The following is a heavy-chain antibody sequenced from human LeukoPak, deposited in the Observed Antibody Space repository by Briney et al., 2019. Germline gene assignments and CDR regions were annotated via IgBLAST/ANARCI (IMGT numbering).Heavy chain of an antibody. D-gene: IGHD4-17*01. CDR1: GGSISIGIYS. V-gene: IGHV4-30-2*01. Sequence: SETLSLTCALSGGSISIGIYSCNWIRQPPGKGLEWIRYIYHSGSTYYNPSLKSRVPILVDRSKNQFSLKLSSVTAADTAVYYCARDNGDYPYYFDFWGQGTLVTVSS. CDR3: ARDNGDYPYYFDF. CDR2: IYHSGST. J-gene: IGHJ4*02.